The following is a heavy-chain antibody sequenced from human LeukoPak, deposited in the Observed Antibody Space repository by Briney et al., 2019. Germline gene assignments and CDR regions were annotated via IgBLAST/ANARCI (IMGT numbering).Heavy chain of an antibody. V-gene: IGHV3-23*01. Sequence: GGSLRLSCAASGFTFSSYWMNWARQAPGKGLEGVSTITGSGGSTYYADSVKGRFTISRDNFKNTLYLQMNSLRAEDTAVYYCAKSKGELLRFDYWGQGTLVTVSS. J-gene: IGHJ4*02. CDR3: AKSKGELLRFDY. CDR1: GFTFSSYW. D-gene: IGHD1-26*01. CDR2: ITGSGGST.